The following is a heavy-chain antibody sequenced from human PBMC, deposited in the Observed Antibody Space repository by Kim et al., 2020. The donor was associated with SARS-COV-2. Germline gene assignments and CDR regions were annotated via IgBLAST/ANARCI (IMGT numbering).Heavy chain of an antibody. Sequence: SETLSLTCTVSGGSISSSSYYWGWIRQPPGKGLEWIGSIYYSGSTYYNPSLKSRVTISVDTSKNQFSLKLSSVTAADTAVYYCAATVDTAMVTRGYYYGMDVWGQGTTVTVSS. CDR2: IYYSGST. J-gene: IGHJ6*02. CDR3: AATVDTAMVTRGYYYGMDV. D-gene: IGHD5-18*01. CDR1: GGSISSSSYY. V-gene: IGHV4-39*01.